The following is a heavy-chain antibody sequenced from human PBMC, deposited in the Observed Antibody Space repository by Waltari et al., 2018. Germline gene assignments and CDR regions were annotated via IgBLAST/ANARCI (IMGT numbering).Heavy chain of an antibody. CDR1: GYTFTVYY. V-gene: IGHV1-69-2*01. J-gene: IGHJ3*02. CDR3: ATALGDSISASRPFEI. D-gene: IGHD3-3*02. Sequence: EVQLLQSGAELKKPGTAVNISSQLSGYTFTVYYIHWVQQAPGKGLQWMGLIDPEDGQTIYAEAFQGRVTITADTSIDTVYMELSSLTSDDSAVFYCATALGDSISASRPFEIWGQGTVITVSS. CDR2: IDPEDGQT.